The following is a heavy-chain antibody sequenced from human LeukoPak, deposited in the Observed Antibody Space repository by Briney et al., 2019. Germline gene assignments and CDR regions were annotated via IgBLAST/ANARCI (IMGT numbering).Heavy chain of an antibody. CDR2: TDHNGRA. CDR3: ARVSYHHASGRASDY. Sequence: SETLSLTCAAYGGSLSGYFWTWIRQPPGKGLEWLGETDHNGRADYKSSLKSRLIISVDMSKNQFSLRLRSVTAADTAVYYCARVSYHHASGRASDYWGQGTLITVSS. J-gene: IGHJ4*02. V-gene: IGHV4-34*01. CDR1: GGSLSGYF. D-gene: IGHD3-10*01.